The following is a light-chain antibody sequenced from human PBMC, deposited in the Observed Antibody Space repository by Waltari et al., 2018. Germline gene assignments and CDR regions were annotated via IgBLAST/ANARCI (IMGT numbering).Light chain of an antibody. CDR2: EGS. J-gene: IGLJ1*01. CDR1: SSDVGSYNT. CDR3: CSYAGSSTYV. Sequence: QSALTQPASLSGSPGQSSPLPCTGTSSDVGSYNTVHWYQQHPGRAPKSMIYEGSKRPSGVSNRFSGSKSGNTASLTIAGLQAEDKADYYCCSYAGSSTYVFGTGTKVTVL. V-gene: IGLV2-23*01.